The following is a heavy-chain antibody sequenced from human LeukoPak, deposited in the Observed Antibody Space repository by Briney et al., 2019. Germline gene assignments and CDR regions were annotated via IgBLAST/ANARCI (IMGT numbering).Heavy chain of an antibody. V-gene: IGHV3-33*01. CDR3: ARDSGRGYSGYDYIDY. D-gene: IGHD5-12*01. J-gene: IGHJ4*02. Sequence: GGSLRLSCAAAGFTFSSSGMHWGRQAPGKGLGWVAVIWYDGSNKYYADSVKGRFTISRDNSKNTLYLQMNSLRAEDTAVYYCARDSGRGYSGYDYIDYWGQGTLVTVSS. CDR2: IWYDGSNK. CDR1: GFTFSSSG.